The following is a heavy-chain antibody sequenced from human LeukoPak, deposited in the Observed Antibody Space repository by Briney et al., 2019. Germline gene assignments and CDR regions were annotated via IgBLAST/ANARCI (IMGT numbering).Heavy chain of an antibody. Sequence: GGSLRLFCAASGFTFSSSAMSWVRQVPGKGLEWVSGISASGGSTYYADSVKGRFTISRDNSKNTLYLQMNSLRAEDTAVYYCANAPDYLGGGYWGQGTLVTVSS. CDR2: ISASGGST. V-gene: IGHV3-23*01. J-gene: IGHJ4*02. CDR1: GFTFSSSA. D-gene: IGHD4/OR15-4a*01. CDR3: ANAPDYLGGGY.